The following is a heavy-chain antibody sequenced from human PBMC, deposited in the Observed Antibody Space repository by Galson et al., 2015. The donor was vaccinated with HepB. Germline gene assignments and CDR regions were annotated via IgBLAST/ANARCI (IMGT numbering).Heavy chain of an antibody. V-gene: IGHV3-48*01. J-gene: IGHJ4*02. D-gene: IGHD5-12*01. CDR1: GFNFRTYG. CDR2: IGSRSTTM. CDR3: ARDPKSVWLGDHREPFDY. Sequence: SLRLSCAASGFNFRTYGMNWVRQAPGKGLEWIAYIGSRSTTMYYADSVKGRFTISRDDGGNSVFLQMSSLRVDDTAVYYCARDPKSVWLGDHREPFDYWGQGTLVAVSS.